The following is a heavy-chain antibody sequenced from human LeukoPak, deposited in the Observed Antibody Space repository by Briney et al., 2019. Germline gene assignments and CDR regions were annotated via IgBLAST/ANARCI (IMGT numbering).Heavy chain of an antibody. CDR3: ATTTDSSSWYALYYFDY. CDR2: ISYDGSNK. CDR1: GFTFSSYA. Sequence: GGSLRLSCAASGFTFSSYAMHWVRQAPGKGLEWVAVISYDGSNKYYADSVKGRFTISRDNSKNTLYLQMNSLRAEDAAVYYCATTTDSSSWYALYYFDYWGRGTLVTVSS. V-gene: IGHV3-30-3*01. J-gene: IGHJ4*02. D-gene: IGHD6-13*01.